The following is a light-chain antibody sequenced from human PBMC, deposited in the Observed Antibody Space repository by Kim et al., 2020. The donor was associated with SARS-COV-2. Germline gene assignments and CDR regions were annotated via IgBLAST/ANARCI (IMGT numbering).Light chain of an antibody. CDR2: DAS. V-gene: IGKV3-11*01. J-gene: IGKJ2*03. CDR3: QQRSTWPYS. CDR1: QSVSRY. Sequence: SVAPGGRATLSCRASQSVSRYLAWYQQKPGQAPRLLIYDASNRATAIPPRFSGSGSGTAFTLTISSLEPEDFAVYYCQQRSTWPYSFGQGTKLEIK.